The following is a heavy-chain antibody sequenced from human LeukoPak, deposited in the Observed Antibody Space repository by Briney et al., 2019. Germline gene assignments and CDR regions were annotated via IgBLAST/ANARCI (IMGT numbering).Heavy chain of an antibody. CDR1: GGSISSYY. CDR3: ARDLFNCSSTGCQDRVGWFDP. CDR2: IYYSGST. J-gene: IGHJ5*02. D-gene: IGHD2-2*01. V-gene: IGHV4-59*01. Sequence: SETLSLTCTVSGGSISSYYWSWIRQPPGKGLEWIGYIYYSGSTNYNPSLKSRVTISVDTSKNQFSLKLSSVTAADTAVYYCARDLFNCSSTGCQDRVGWFDPWGQGTLVTVSS.